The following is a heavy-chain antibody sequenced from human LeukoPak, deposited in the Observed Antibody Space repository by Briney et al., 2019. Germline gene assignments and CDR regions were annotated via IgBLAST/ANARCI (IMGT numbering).Heavy chain of an antibody. CDR3: ARCDSSSWSDPFDY. CDR1: GFTFSSYS. Sequence: PGGSLRLSCAASGFTFSSYSMNWVRQAPGKGLEWVSYISSSSSTIYYADSVKGRFTISRDNAKNSLYLQMNSLRAEDTAVYYCARCDSSSWSDPFDYWGQGTPVTVSS. CDR2: ISSSSSTI. D-gene: IGHD6-13*01. J-gene: IGHJ4*02. V-gene: IGHV3-48*04.